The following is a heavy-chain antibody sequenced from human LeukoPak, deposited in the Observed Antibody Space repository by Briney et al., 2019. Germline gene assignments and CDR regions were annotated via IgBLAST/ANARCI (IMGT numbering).Heavy chain of an antibody. CDR3: ARLYYDSSGSFAY. Sequence: GGSLRLSCAASGFTFSSYGMHWVRQAPGKGLEWVAVIWYDGSNKYYADSVKGRFTISRDNSKNTLYLQMNSLRAEDTAVYYCARLYYDSSGSFAYWGQGTLVTVSS. V-gene: IGHV3-33*01. CDR2: IWYDGSNK. CDR1: GFTFSSYG. D-gene: IGHD3-22*01. J-gene: IGHJ4*02.